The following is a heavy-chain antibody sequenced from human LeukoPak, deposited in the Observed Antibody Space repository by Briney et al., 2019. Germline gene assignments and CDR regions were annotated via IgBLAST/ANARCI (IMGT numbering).Heavy chain of an antibody. D-gene: IGHD4-23*01. Sequence: GGSLRLSCAASGFTFRSYGMHWVRQAPGKGLEWLAVVLYDGSKKYYADSVKGRFTISRDNSKNTLYLQMNSLRPEDTAVYYCAKDLRLYDYGGTLFDPWGQGTLVTVSS. J-gene: IGHJ5*02. CDR2: VLYDGSKK. CDR3: AKDLRLYDYGGTLFDP. CDR1: GFTFRSYG. V-gene: IGHV3-30*18.